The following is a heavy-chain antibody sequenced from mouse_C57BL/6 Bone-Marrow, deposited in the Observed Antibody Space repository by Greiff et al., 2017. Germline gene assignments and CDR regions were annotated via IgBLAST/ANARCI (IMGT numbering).Heavy chain of an antibody. CDR2: IWRGGST. CDR3: AARSYAMDY. CDR1: GFSLTSYG. Sequence: QVQLQQSGPGLVQPSQSLSITCTASGFSLTSYGVHWVRQSPGKGLEWLGVIWRGGSTDYNAAFMSRLGITKDNSKCQVFFKMNSLQADDTAIYYCAARSYAMDYWGQGTSVTVSS. V-gene: IGHV2-5*01. J-gene: IGHJ4*01.